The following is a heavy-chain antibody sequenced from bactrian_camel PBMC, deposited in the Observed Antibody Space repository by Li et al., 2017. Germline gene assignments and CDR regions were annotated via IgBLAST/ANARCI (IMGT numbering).Heavy chain of an antibody. D-gene: IGHD3*01. Sequence: HVQLVESGGGSVQDGGSLTLSCGYSSSSYCMAWFRQAPGKEREGVALLHTSEGRATYVDAVRGRFTISQDYIKRTLNLQMNSLKPEDTAIYYCAAAKGLPDLLRGGYLSARSYNYWGRGTQVTVS. CDR3: AAAKGLPDLLRGGYLSARSYNY. V-gene: IGHV3S68*01. J-gene: IGHJ4*01. CDR2: LHTSEGRA. CDR1: YSSSSYC.